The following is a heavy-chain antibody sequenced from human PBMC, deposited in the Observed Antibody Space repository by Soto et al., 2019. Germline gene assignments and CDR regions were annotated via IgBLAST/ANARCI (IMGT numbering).Heavy chain of an antibody. D-gene: IGHD2-2*01. CDR3: ARVRYCSSTSCWNWFDP. V-gene: IGHV1-69*01. CDR2: IIPIFGTA. J-gene: IGHJ5*02. Sequence: QVQLVQSGAEVKKPGSSVKVSCKASGGTFSSYAISWVRQAPGQGLEWMGGIIPIFGTANYAQKFQGRVTITADESTGTAYMELSSLRSEDTAVYYCARVRYCSSTSCWNWFDPWGQGTLVTVSS. CDR1: GGTFSSYA.